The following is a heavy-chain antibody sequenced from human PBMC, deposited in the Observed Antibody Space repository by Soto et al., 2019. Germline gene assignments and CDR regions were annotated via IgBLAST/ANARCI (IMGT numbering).Heavy chain of an antibody. CDR3: ARYRVYYYDNSGYYNFDY. V-gene: IGHV3-30-3*01. J-gene: IGHJ4*02. CDR1: GFTFSNYA. CDR2: VSYDGSKQ. Sequence: QVQLVESGGGVVQPGRSLRVSCAASGFTFSNYAMHWVRQAPGKGLEWVAVVSYDGSKQFYADSVEGRFTISRYSSKSTLYLHMDNLRDEDTAVYYCARYRVYYYDNSGYYNFDYWGQGTLVTVSS. D-gene: IGHD3-22*01.